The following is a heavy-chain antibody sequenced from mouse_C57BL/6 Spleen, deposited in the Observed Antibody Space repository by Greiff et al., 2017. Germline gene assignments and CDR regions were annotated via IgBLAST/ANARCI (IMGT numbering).Heavy chain of an antibody. V-gene: IGHV1-64*01. CDR1: GYTFTSYW. Sequence: VQLQQSGAELVKPGASVKLSCKASGYTFTSYWMHWVKQRPGQGLEWIGMIHPNSGSTNYNEKFKSKATLTVDKSSSTAYMQLSSLPSEDSAVYCCARSLYGRDYAMDYWGQGTSATVSS. CDR2: IHPNSGST. D-gene: IGHD1-1*01. J-gene: IGHJ4*01. CDR3: ARSLYGRDYAMDY.